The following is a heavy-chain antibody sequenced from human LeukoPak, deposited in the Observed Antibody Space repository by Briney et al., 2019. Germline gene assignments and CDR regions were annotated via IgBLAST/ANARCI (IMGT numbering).Heavy chain of an antibody. CDR2: ISSSSSYI. J-gene: IGHJ4*02. CDR3: ASLGATVLFGSY. V-gene: IGHV3-21*01. CDR1: GFTFSSYS. Sequence: PGGSLRLSCAASGFTFSSYSMNWVRQAPGKGLEWVSSISSSSSYIYYADSVKGRFTISRDNAKNSLYLQMNSLRAEDTAVYYCASLGATVLFGSYWGQGTLVTVSS. D-gene: IGHD1-26*01.